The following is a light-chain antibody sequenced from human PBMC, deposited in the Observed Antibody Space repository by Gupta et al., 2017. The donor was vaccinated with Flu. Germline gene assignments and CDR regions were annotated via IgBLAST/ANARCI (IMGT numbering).Light chain of an antibody. V-gene: IGKV2-30*01. J-gene: IGKJ2*01. CDR2: KLS. Sequence: SCTSGQSVLAIDSNTYLSRFHQRQRQCPRSLIYKLSNLYSDVPSRFIGIGSGFVFTLKTNRVEAEQVVLDYCMQGTHGPLTFGHGTKLEIK. CDR3: MQGTHGPLT. CDR1: QSVLAIDSNTY.